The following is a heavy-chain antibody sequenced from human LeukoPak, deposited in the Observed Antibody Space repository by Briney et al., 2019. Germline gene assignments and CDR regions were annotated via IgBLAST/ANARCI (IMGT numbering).Heavy chain of an antibody. CDR3: ARDEGYGPNNDAFDI. CDR2: ISSSSSTI. V-gene: IGHV3-48*04. Sequence: GGSLRLSCEASGFNFSTYSMNWVRQAPGKGLEWVSYISSSSSTIYYADSVKGRFTISRDNAKNSLYLQMNSLRAEDTALYYCARDEGYGPNNDAFDIWGQGTMVTVSS. CDR1: GFNFSTYS. D-gene: IGHD5-12*01. J-gene: IGHJ3*02.